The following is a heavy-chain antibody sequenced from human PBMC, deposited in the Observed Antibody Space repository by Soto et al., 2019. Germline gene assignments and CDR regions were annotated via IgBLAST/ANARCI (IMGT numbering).Heavy chain of an antibody. CDR1: GFTVSSNY. CDR3: ARVPTVTRHLYYYYYMDV. Sequence: GGSLRLSCAASGFTVSSNYMSWVRQAPGKGLEWVSVIYSGGSTYYADSVKGRFTISRDNSKNTLYLQMNSLRAEDTAVYYCARVPTVTRHLYYYYYMDVWGKGTTVTVSS. D-gene: IGHD4-17*01. CDR2: IYSGGST. J-gene: IGHJ6*03. V-gene: IGHV3-66*01.